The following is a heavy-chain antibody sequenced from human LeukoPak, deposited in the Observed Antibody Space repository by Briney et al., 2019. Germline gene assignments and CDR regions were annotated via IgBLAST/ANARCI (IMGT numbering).Heavy chain of an antibody. V-gene: IGHV3-23*01. CDR1: GFTFSSYA. Sequence: PGGSLRLSCAASGFTFSSYAMSWVRQAPGKGLEWVSAISGSGGSTYYADSVKGRFTISRDNSKNTLYLQMNSLRAEDTAVYYCAKDLGDSSGYYPGFPAPITLRVWGQGTMVTVSS. CDR2: ISGSGGST. J-gene: IGHJ3*01. CDR3: AKDLGDSSGYYPGFPAPITLRV. D-gene: IGHD3-22*01.